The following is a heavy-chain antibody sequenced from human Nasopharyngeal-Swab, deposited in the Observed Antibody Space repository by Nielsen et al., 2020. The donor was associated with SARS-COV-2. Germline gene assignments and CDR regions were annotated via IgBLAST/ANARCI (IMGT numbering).Heavy chain of an antibody. J-gene: IGHJ4*02. CDR3: ASGSMVNSDYY. V-gene: IGHV4-31*03. CDR2: IYYSGST. D-gene: IGHD5-18*01. CDR1: GGSISSGGYY. Sequence: SETLSLTCTVSGGSISSGGYYWSWIRQHPGKGLEWIGYIYYSGSTYYHPSLKSRVTISVDTSKNQFSLKLSSVTAADTAVYYCASGSMVNSDYYWGQGTLVTVSS.